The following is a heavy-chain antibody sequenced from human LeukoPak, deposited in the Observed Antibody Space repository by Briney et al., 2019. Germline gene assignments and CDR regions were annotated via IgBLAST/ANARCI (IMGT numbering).Heavy chain of an antibody. J-gene: IGHJ3*02. CDR2: INPNSGGT. Sequence: ASVKVSCKASGYTFTAYYMHWVRQAPGQGLEWMGWINPNSGGTNYAQKFQGRVTMTRDTSISTAYMELSRLRSDDTAVYYCARDYYGSGSSWLGAFDIWGQGTMVTVSS. CDR3: ARDYYGSGSSWLGAFDI. D-gene: IGHD3-10*01. CDR1: GYTFTAYY. V-gene: IGHV1-2*02.